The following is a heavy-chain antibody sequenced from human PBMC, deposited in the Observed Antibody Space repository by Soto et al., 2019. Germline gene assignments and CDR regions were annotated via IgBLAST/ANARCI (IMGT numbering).Heavy chain of an antibody. D-gene: IGHD3-22*01. J-gene: IGHJ6*02. CDR2: IYYSGST. CDR3: ARDRGYGDGSGYYEFQYYYGMDV. CDR1: GGSVSSGSNY. Sequence: QVQLQESGPGLVKPSETLSLTCTVSGGSVSSGSNYWSWIRQPPGKGLEWIGYIYYSGSTNYNPSLKSRVTISLDTSKNQFSLKLSSVTAADTAVYYCARDRGYGDGSGYYEFQYYYGMDVWGQGTTVTVSS. V-gene: IGHV4-61*01.